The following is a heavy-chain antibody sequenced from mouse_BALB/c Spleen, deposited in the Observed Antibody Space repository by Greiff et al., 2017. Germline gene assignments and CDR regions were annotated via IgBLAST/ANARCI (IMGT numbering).Heavy chain of an antibody. CDR2: IDPFNGGT. J-gene: IGHJ1*01. Sequence: EVQLQQSGPELMKPGASVKISCKASGYSFTSYYMHWVKQSHGKSLEWIGYIDPFNGGTSYNQKFKGKATLTVDKSSSTAYMHLSSLTSEDSAVYYCANYRYDPWYFDVWGAGTTVTVSS. D-gene: IGHD2-14*01. V-gene: IGHV1-28*01. CDR3: ANYRYDPWYFDV. CDR1: GYSFTSYY.